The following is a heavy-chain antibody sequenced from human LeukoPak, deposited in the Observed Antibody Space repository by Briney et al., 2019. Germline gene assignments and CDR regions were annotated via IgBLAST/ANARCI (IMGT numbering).Heavy chain of an antibody. CDR2: IYYSGST. CDR3: ARGQQPLYYYYYMDV. V-gene: IGHV4-39*07. D-gene: IGHD6-13*01. CDR1: GGSISSSSYY. Sequence: PSETLSLTCTVSGGSISSSSYYWGWIRQPPGKGLEWIGSIYYSGSTYYNPSLKSRVTISVDTSKNQFSLKLSSVTAADTAVYYCARGQQPLYYYYYMDVWGKGTTVTVSS. J-gene: IGHJ6*03.